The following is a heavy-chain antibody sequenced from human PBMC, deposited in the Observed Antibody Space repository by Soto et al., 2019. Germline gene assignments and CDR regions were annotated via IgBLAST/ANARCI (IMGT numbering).Heavy chain of an antibody. D-gene: IGHD2-21*02. V-gene: IGHV3-48*03. CDR3: AREDRKAVTAIGVDY. Sequence: PGGSLRLSCAASGFTFSSYEMNWVRQAPGKGLGWVSYISSSGSTIYYADSVKGRFTISRDNAKNSLYLQMNSLRAEDTAVYYCAREDRKAVTAIGVDYWGQGTLVTVSS. CDR1: GFTFSSYE. CDR2: ISSSGSTI. J-gene: IGHJ4*02.